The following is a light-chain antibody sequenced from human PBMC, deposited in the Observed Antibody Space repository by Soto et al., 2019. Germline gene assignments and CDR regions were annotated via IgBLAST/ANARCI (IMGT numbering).Light chain of an antibody. J-gene: IGKJ4*01. CDR2: DAS. CDR1: HNIERW. CDR3: QQSSSTPQT. V-gene: IGKV1-5*01. Sequence: IQMTQSPSTLSASVGDRVTITCRASHNIERWMAWYQQKPGKAPSLLIFDASTLHSGVPSRFSGSGSGTEFTLTISSLQPDDFATYYCQQSSSTPQTFGGGTRVEIK.